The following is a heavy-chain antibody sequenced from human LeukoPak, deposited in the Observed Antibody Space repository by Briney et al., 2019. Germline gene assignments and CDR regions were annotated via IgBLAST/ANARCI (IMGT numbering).Heavy chain of an antibody. D-gene: IGHD1-1*01. CDR2: FDPEAVDI. Sequence: ASVTVSCTVSGHTLTELAMHWVRQAPGKGLEWVGGFDPEAVDIVYGQTFQGRVTLTEDTSTDTAYMELSSLRSDDTAIYYCATNGLQGDNVQPDDTFEVWGQGTVVTVSS. CDR3: ATNGLQGDNVQPDDTFEV. J-gene: IGHJ3*01. CDR1: GHTLTELA. V-gene: IGHV1-24*01.